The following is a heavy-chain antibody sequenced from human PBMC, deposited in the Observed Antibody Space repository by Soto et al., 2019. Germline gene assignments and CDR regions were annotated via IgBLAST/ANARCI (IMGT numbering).Heavy chain of an antibody. D-gene: IGHD3-10*01. CDR2: IYYSGST. J-gene: IGHJ4*02. Sequence: QVQLQESGPGLVKPSQTLSLTCTVSGGSISSADYYWSWIRQHPGKGLEWIGYIYYSGSTYYNPSLKSRVTLSVDTSKNQCSLKLSSVTAADTAVYYCARYGSGTYSPTTFDCWGQGTLVTVSS. V-gene: IGHV4-31*03. CDR3: ARYGSGTYSPTTFDC. CDR1: GGSISSADYY.